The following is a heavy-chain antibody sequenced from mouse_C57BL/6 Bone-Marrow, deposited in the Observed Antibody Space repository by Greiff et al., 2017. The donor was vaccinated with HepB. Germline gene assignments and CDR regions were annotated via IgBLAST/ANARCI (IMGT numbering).Heavy chain of an antibody. CDR2: ISSGSSTI. V-gene: IGHV5-17*01. CDR3: ARGEGISWFAY. Sequence: EVQLVESGGGLVKPGGSLKLSCAASGFTFSDYGMHWVRQAPEKGLEWVAYISSGSSTIYYADTVKGRFTISRDNAKNTLFLQMTSLRSEDTAMYYCARGEGISWFAYWGQGTLVTVSA. J-gene: IGHJ3*01. CDR1: GFTFSDYG.